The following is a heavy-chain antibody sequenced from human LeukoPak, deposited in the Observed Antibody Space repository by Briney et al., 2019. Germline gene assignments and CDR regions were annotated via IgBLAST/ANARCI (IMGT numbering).Heavy chain of an antibody. CDR3: AKAWGFEGRSDY. D-gene: IGHD3-9*01. CDR1: GFTFSSYA. J-gene: IGHJ4*02. CDR2: ISGSGGST. V-gene: IGHV3-23*01. Sequence: PGGSLRLSCAASGFTFSSYAMSWVRQAPGKGLERVSAISGSGGSTYYADSVKGRFTISRDNSKNTLYLQMNSLRAEDTAVYYCAKAWGFEGRSDYWGQGTLVTVSS.